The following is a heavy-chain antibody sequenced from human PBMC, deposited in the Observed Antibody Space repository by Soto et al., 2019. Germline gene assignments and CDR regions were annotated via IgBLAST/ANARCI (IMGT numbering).Heavy chain of an antibody. CDR2: INTSGGST. Sequence: ASMMVSCSSSGYTFTMYYMHWVRQAPGQGLEWMGIINTSGGSTSYSQKFQGRVTITRDTSASTAYMELSSLRSEDTAVYYCARRGIAAAASDYWGQGNLVTVSS. J-gene: IGHJ4*02. CDR1: GYTFTMYY. CDR3: ARRGIAAAASDY. D-gene: IGHD6-13*01. V-gene: IGHV1-46*01.